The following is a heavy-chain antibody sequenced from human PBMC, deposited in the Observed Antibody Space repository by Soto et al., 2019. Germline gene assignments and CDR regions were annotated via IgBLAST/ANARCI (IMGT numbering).Heavy chain of an antibody. D-gene: IGHD6-13*01. CDR3: ARGRSSWFDY. J-gene: IGHJ4*02. Sequence: TLETLSLTCTVSGGSISSYYWSWVRQPPGKGLEWIGYIYYSGSTNYNPSLKSRVTISVDTSKNQFSLKLSSVTAADTAVYYCARGRSSWFDYWGQGTLVTVSS. CDR1: GGSISSYY. V-gene: IGHV4-59*01. CDR2: IYYSGST.